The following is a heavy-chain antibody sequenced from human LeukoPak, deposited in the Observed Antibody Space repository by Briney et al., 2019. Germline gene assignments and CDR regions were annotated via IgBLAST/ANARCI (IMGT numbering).Heavy chain of an antibody. Sequence: SETLSLTCTVSGGSISSSSYYWGWIRQPPGKGLEWIGSIYYSGSTYFNPSLKSRVTISLDTSKNQFSLKLSSVTAADTAVYYCARGDTIFGVVVDVWGKGTTVTVSS. J-gene: IGHJ6*04. CDR2: IYYSGST. CDR3: ARGDTIFGVVVDV. CDR1: GGSISSSSYY. V-gene: IGHV4-39*07. D-gene: IGHD3-3*01.